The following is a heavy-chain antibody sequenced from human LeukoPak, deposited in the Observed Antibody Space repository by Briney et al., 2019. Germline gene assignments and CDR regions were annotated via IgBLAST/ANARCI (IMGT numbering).Heavy chain of an antibody. CDR2: IGGGGGNI. D-gene: IGHD2-2*01. CDR3: ARGGRLCWFDL. Sequence: GGSLRLSCVASGFTFNTYDINWVRQAPGMGLEWVSSIGGGGGNIKYADSVKGRFTITRDDAKNSIFLQMNSLRVEDAAAYYCARGGRLCWFDLWGQGTKVTVSS. V-gene: IGHV3-21*01. CDR1: GFTFNTYD. J-gene: IGHJ5*02.